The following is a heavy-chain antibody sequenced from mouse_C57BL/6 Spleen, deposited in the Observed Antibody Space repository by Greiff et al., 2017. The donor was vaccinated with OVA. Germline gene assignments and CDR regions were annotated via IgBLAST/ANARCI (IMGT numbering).Heavy chain of an antibody. V-gene: IGHV7-3*01. Sequence: EVQRVESGGGLVQPGGSLRLSCAASGFTFTDYYMSWVRQPPGKALEWLGFIRNKANGYTTEYSASVKGRFTISRDNSQSILYLQMNALRAEDSATYYCARYKGRDGPYYFDYWGQGTTLTVSS. CDR2: IRNKANGYTT. D-gene: IGHD1-1*01. J-gene: IGHJ2*01. CDR1: GFTFTDYY. CDR3: ARYKGRDGPYYFDY.